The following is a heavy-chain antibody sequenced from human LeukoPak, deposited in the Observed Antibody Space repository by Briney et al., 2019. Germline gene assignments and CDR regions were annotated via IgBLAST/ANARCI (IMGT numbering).Heavy chain of an antibody. J-gene: IGHJ4*01. Sequence: PGGSLRLSCAASGFAFSSYEMNWVRQAPGKGLEWVGRIKSKTDGGAIHYAAPVRGRFSISRDDSINTVYLQMDSLKADDTAVYYCLTRLRSTIGVDYWGQGTLVTVSS. CDR2: IKSKTDGGAI. CDR1: GFAFSSYE. D-gene: IGHD5/OR15-5a*01. V-gene: IGHV3-15*07. CDR3: LTRLRSTIGVDY.